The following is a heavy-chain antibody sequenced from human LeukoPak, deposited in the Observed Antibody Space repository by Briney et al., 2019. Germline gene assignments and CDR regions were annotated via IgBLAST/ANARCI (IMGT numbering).Heavy chain of an antibody. CDR2: IKSKTDGGTT. J-gene: IGHJ6*02. V-gene: IGHV3-15*01. D-gene: IGHD6-19*01. Sequence: GGSLRLSCVASKFTFSSYWMSWVRQSPGKGLEWVGRIKSKTDGGTTDYAAPVKGRFTISRDDSKNTLYLQMNSLKTEDTAVYYCTTEVPAVAGMTYHYGMDVWGQGTTVTVSS. CDR3: TTEVPAVAGMTYHYGMDV. CDR1: KFTFSSYW.